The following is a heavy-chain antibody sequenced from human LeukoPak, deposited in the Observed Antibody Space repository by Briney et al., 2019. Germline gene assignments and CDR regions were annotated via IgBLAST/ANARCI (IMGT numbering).Heavy chain of an antibody. Sequence: GSSLRLSCAASGFTFSSYSMNWVRQAPGKGLEWVSSISSSSSYIYYADSVKGRFTISRDNAKNSLYLQMNSLRAEDTAVYYCARLEKWGWLPSSDAFDIWGQGTMVTVSS. J-gene: IGHJ3*02. CDR3: ARLEKWGWLPSSDAFDI. CDR1: GFTFSSYS. CDR2: ISSSSSYI. V-gene: IGHV3-21*01. D-gene: IGHD5-24*01.